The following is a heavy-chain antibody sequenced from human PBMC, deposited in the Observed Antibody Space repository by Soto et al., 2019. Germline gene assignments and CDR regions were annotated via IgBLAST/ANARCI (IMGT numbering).Heavy chain of an antibody. J-gene: IGHJ5*02. Sequence: SETLSLTCTVPGGSVNIGTYYWSWIRQPPGKGLEWIGFIHYSGSTNYNPSLKGRVTMSVDTSKNQFSLKLSSVTAADTAVYYCARGEGAITIFGVVTDPFDPWGQGTLVTVSS. D-gene: IGHD3-3*01. CDR3: ARGEGAITIFGVVTDPFDP. V-gene: IGHV4-61*01. CDR1: GGSVNIGTYY. CDR2: IHYSGST.